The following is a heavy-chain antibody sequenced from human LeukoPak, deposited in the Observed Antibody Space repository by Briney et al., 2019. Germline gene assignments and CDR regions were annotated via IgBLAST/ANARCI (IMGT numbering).Heavy chain of an antibody. J-gene: IGHJ5*02. CDR3: ARTYSGSYYLFWFDP. CDR2: IYYSGGT. D-gene: IGHD1-26*01. CDR1: GGSISSYY. Sequence: SETLSLTCTVSGGSISSYYWSWIRQPPGKGLEWIGYIYYSGGTNYNPSLKSRVTISVDTSKNQFSLKLSSVTAADTAVYSCARTYSGSYYLFWFDPWGQGTLVTVSS. V-gene: IGHV4-59*01.